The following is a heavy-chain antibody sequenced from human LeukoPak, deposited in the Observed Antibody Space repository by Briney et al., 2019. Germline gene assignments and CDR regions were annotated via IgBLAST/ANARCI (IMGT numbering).Heavy chain of an antibody. V-gene: IGHV3-43*01. J-gene: IGHJ4*02. CDR2: ISWDGGST. Sequence: GGSLRLSCAASGFTFDDYTMHWVRQAPGKGLEWVSPISWDGGSTYYADSVKGRFTISRDNSKNSLYLQMNSLRTEDTALYYCAKDGYSGSYGGVYFDYWGQGTLVTVSS. D-gene: IGHD1-26*01. CDR1: GFTFDDYT. CDR3: AKDGYSGSYGGVYFDY.